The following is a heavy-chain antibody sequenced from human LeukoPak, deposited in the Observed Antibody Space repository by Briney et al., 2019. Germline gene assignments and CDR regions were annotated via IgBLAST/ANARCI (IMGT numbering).Heavy chain of an antibody. CDR2: ISSSSSYI. V-gene: IGHV3-21*01. CDR1: GFTFNSYS. Sequence: AGGSLRLSCAASGFTFNSYSMNWVRQAPGEGLEWVSSISSSSSYIYYADSVKGRFTISRDNAKNSLYLQMNSLRAEDTAVYYCARDPGYSNYIGEGYWGQGTLVTVSS. J-gene: IGHJ4*02. CDR3: ARDPGYSNYIGEGY. D-gene: IGHD6-13*01.